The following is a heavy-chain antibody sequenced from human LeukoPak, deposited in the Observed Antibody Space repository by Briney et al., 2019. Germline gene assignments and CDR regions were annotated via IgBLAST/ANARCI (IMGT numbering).Heavy chain of an antibody. Sequence: GESLKISCKGSGYSFTSYWIGWVRQMPGKGLEWMGIIYPGDSDTRYSSSFQGQVTISADKSISTAYLQWSSLKASDTAMYYCARHCSSTSCYPADAFDIWGQGTIVTVSS. CDR1: GYSFTSYW. J-gene: IGHJ3*02. CDR3: ARHCSSTSCYPADAFDI. CDR2: IYPGDSDT. D-gene: IGHD2-2*01. V-gene: IGHV5-51*01.